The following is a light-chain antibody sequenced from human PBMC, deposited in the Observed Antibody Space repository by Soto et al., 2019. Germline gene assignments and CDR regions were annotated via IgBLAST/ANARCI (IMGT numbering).Light chain of an antibody. Sequence: GDRVNITCRASQSIGNWLAWYQQKPGKAPNLLIHGGSILQSGVPSRFSGSGSGTEFTLTISSLQPDDFATYYCQHYNSYSEAFGQGTKVDIK. CDR1: QSIGNW. CDR3: QHYNSYSEA. CDR2: GGS. J-gene: IGKJ1*01. V-gene: IGKV1-5*01.